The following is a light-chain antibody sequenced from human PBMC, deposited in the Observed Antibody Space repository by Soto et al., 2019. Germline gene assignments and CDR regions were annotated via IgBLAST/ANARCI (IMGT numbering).Light chain of an antibody. J-gene: IGKJ4*01. Sequence: EIVMTQSPLSLPVTPGEPASISCRSSQSLLHSNGYIYLDGFLQKPGQSPQLLINLGSNRASGVPDRFSGSGSGTDFTLKISRVEAEDVGVYYCMQALQTPLTFGGGSKVDIK. CDR1: QSLLHSNGYIY. V-gene: IGKV2-28*01. CDR3: MQALQTPLT. CDR2: LGS.